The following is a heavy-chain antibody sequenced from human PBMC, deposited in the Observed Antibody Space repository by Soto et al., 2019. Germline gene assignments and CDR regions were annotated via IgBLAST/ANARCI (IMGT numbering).Heavy chain of an antibody. CDR1: GYTFTSYD. V-gene: IGHV1-8*01. CDR2: MNPNSGNT. J-gene: IGHJ6*02. CDR3: ASGSSSWHYYYYGMDV. D-gene: IGHD6-13*01. Sequence: KGSCKASGYTFTSYDINWVRQSTGQGHEWRGWMNPNSGNTGYAQKFQGRVTMTRNTSISTAYMELSSLRSEDTAVYYCASGSSSWHYYYYGMDVWGQGTTVTVSS.